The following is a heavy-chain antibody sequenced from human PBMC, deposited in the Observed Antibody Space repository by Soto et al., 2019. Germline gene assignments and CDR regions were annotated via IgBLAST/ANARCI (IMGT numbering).Heavy chain of an antibody. V-gene: IGHV4-59*01. D-gene: IGHD2-21*01. J-gene: IGHJ6*03. Sequence: SETLSLTCTVSGGSISSYYWSWIRQPPGKGLEWIGYIYYSGSTNYNPSLKSRVTISVDTSKNQFSLKLRSVTAADTAVYYCARGLGNYYYMDVWGKGTTVTVSS. CDR3: ARGLGNYYYMDV. CDR2: IYYSGST. CDR1: GGSISSYY.